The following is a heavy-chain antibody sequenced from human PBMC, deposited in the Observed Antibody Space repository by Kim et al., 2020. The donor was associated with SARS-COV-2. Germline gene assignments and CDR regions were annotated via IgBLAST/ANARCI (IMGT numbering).Heavy chain of an antibody. CDR3: TRDPSYSSGWGFDY. V-gene: IGHV4-4*02. Sequence: SETLSLTCAVSGASISTSNWWSWVRQAPGKGLERVGEKFYSGNANYNPSLKSRVTISVDKSKNEFSLTLKSVTAADTAVYYCTRDPSYSSGWGFDYWGQGILVTVSS. CDR1: GASISTSNW. D-gene: IGHD6-19*01. CDR2: KFYSGNA. J-gene: IGHJ4*02.